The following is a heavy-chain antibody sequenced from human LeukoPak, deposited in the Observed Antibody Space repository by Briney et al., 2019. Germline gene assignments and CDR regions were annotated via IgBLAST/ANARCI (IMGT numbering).Heavy chain of an antibody. CDR1: GYTFTSYG. J-gene: IGHJ3*02. V-gene: IGHV1-18*01. D-gene: IGHD3-9*01. CDR3: AREGEYYDILTGYYGFSTRAQDAFDI. CDR2: ISAYNGNT. Sequence: ASVKVSCKVSGYTFTSYGISWVRQAPGQGLEWMGWISAYNGNTNYAQKLQGRVTMTTDTSTSTAYMELRSLRSDDTAVYYCAREGEYYDILTGYYGFSTRAQDAFDIWGQGTMVTVSS.